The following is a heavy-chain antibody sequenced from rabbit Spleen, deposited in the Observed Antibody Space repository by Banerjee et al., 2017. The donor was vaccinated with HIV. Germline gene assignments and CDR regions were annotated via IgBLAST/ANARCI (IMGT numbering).Heavy chain of an antibody. CDR3: AKLRTCYLCNCYDL. D-gene: IGHD3-3*01. CDR1: GFSFSNKAV. J-gene: IGHJ4*01. CDR2: INTGIGSS. Sequence: QEQLVESGGGLVKPEGSLKLSCTASGFSFSNKAVMCWVRQAPGKGLEWIGCINTGIGSSYYSIWSKARFTISKASSTTVPLQMSILTAADSATYFCAKLRTCYLCNCYDLWGPGTLVTVS. V-gene: IGHV1S45*01.